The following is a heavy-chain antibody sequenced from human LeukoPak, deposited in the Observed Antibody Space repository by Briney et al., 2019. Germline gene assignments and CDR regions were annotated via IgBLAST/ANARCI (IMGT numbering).Heavy chain of an antibody. Sequence: ASVKVSCKASGYTFTSYGISWLRQAPGQGLEWMGWISGYNGNTNSAQKPQGRVSMTTDTSTSTAYMELRSLRSDDTAVYYCARDFHYDFWSGYSPPPRYYFDYWGQGTLVTVSS. CDR2: ISGYNGNT. CDR1: GYTFTSYG. CDR3: ARDFHYDFWSGYSPPPRYYFDY. V-gene: IGHV1-18*01. J-gene: IGHJ4*02. D-gene: IGHD3-3*01.